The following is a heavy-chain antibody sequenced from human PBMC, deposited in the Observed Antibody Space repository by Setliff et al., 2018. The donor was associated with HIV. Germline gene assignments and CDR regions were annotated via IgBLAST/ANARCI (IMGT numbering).Heavy chain of an antibody. D-gene: IGHD6-19*01. CDR3: ARLGSGWSDSYYYAMDI. J-gene: IGHJ6*02. Sequence: GASVKVSCKASGGTFRNYALSWVRQAPGQGLEWMGGIIPMPGTANYAQKFLDRVTMTIDTATSRAYMELRSLRSDDTAVYFCARLGSGWSDSYYYAMDIWGQGTTVTVSS. CDR1: GGTFRNYA. CDR2: IIPMPGTA. V-gene: IGHV1-69*10.